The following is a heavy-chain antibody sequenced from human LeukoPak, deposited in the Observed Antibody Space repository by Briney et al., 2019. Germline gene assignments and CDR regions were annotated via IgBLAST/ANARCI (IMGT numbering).Heavy chain of an antibody. CDR2: IYHSGST. CDR1: GGSISSGGYS. CDR3: ARGNYYDSSGYVDY. J-gene: IGHJ4*02. D-gene: IGHD3-22*01. V-gene: IGHV4-30-2*01. Sequence: SETLSLTCAVSGGSISSGGYSWSWIRQPPGKGLEWIGYIYHSGSTYYNPSLKSRVTISVDRSKNQFPLKLSSVTAADTAVYYCARGNYYDSSGYVDYWGQGTLVTVSS.